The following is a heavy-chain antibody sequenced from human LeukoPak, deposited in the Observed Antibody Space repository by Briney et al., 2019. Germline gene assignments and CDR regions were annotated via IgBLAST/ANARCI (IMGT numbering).Heavy chain of an antibody. Sequence: SETLSLTCTVSDGSIRDYYWSWIRQPAGKGLEWIGRIYVSGITNSNPYLKSRVTMSLDTSKNQFSLRLTSVTAADTAVYYCARHFAYSSSSYFDYWGQGSLVTVSS. J-gene: IGHJ4*02. CDR3: ARHFAYSSSSYFDY. D-gene: IGHD6-6*01. CDR2: IYVSGIT. CDR1: DGSIRDYY. V-gene: IGHV4-4*07.